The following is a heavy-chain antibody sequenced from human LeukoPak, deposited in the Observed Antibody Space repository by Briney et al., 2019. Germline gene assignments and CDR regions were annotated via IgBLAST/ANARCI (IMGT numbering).Heavy chain of an antibody. CDR2: IYHTGST. Sequence: PSETLSLTCTVSGYSISSGYYWGWIRQPPGKGLEWIGSIYHTGSTNHNPSLKSRVTIALDTSKNQFSLKLSSVTAADAAVYYCARCLKYSGSYYFDYWGQGTLVTVSS. CDR3: ARCLKYSGSYYFDY. J-gene: IGHJ4*02. V-gene: IGHV4-38-2*02. CDR1: GYSISSGYY. D-gene: IGHD1-26*01.